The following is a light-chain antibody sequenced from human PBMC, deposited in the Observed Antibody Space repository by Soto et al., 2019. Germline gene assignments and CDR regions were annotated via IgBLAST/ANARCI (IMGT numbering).Light chain of an antibody. CDR2: TDN. Sequence: QSVLTQPPSASGTPGQRVTISCSGGSSNIGINTVNWYQQLPGTAPKVLIYTDNERPSGVPDRFSGSKSGTSASLAINGLQSGDEADYYCNSYTSNNTYVFGTGTKLTVL. CDR3: NSYTSNNTYV. J-gene: IGLJ1*01. V-gene: IGLV1-44*01. CDR1: SSNIGINT.